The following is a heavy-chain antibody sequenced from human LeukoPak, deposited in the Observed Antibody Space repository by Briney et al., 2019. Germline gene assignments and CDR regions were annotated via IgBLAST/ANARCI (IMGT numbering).Heavy chain of an antibody. CDR2: IIPTFGTA. Sequence: GASVKVSCKASGGTFSSYAISWVRQAPGQGLEWMGGIIPTFGTANYAQKFQGRVTITTDESTSTAYMELSSLRSEDTAVYYCASLKGYCSGGSCYPTAFDYWGQGTLVAVSS. V-gene: IGHV1-69*05. J-gene: IGHJ4*02. CDR3: ASLKGYCSGGSCYPTAFDY. D-gene: IGHD2-15*01. CDR1: GGTFSSYA.